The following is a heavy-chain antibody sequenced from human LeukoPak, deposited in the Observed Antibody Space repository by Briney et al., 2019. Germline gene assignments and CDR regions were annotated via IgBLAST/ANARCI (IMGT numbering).Heavy chain of an antibody. J-gene: IGHJ5*02. D-gene: IGHD1-26*01. V-gene: IGHV1-46*01. CDR1: GYTFINHW. Sequence: ASVKVSCKASGYTFINHWMHWVRQAPGQGLEWVGLINPTGTTTLYAQKFQGRITLTRDMSATTDYMELSSLTSEDTAVYYCARDNSVGGIAWWFDPWGQGTLVTVSS. CDR2: INPTGTTT. CDR3: ARDNSVGGIAWWFDP.